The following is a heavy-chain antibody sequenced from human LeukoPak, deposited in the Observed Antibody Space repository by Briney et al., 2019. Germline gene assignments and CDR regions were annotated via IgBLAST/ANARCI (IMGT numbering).Heavy chain of an antibody. J-gene: IGHJ4*02. Sequence: GSLRLSCATSGFTLSSYWMHRVRQVPGKGLEWLSRINNDGVSTSYADSVKGRFTISRDNAKNTLYLRMNSLRAEDTAIYYCARKPLSGGYGGTIDYWGQGTLVTVSS. D-gene: IGHD5-12*01. CDR3: ARKPLSGGYGGTIDY. CDR1: GFTLSSYW. CDR2: INNDGVST. V-gene: IGHV3-74*01.